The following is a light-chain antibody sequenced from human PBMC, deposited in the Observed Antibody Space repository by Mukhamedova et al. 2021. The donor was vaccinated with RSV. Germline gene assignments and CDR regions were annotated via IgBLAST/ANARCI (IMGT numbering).Light chain of an antibody. CDR3: QQYDV. J-gene: IGKJ4*01. V-gene: IGKV1-33*01. Sequence: WYQRRVHGKAPKLLIYDASIFETGVPSRFSGSGSGTDFTFTISSLQPEDIATYYCQQYDVFGGGTKVEIK. CDR2: DAS.